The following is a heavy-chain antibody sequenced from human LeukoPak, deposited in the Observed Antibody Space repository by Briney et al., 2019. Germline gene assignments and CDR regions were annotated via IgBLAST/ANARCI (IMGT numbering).Heavy chain of an antibody. J-gene: IGHJ4*02. CDR2: IYQSRNT. D-gene: IGHD3-22*01. V-gene: IGHV4-30-2*01. Sequence: SQTLSLTCAVSGGSISSGGFSWNWFRQPPGQGLEWIGHIYQSRNTYYNPSLKTRVTISPDRSKNMFSLKLFSVTAADTAVYYCARGSFYDNSGYCTPRYYFDYWGPGTLVTVSP. CDR3: ARGSFYDNSGYCTPRYYFDY. CDR1: GGSISSGGFS.